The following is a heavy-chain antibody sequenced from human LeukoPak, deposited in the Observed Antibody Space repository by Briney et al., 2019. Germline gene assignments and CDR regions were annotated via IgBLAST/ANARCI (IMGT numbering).Heavy chain of an antibody. D-gene: IGHD3-10*01. J-gene: IGHJ4*02. V-gene: IGHV3-23*01. CDR1: GFTLSSYA. CDR3: AKDDGWLHYYH. Sequence: PGGSLRLSCAASGFTLSSYAMSWVRQAPGKGLEWVSAISVSGNTYHADSVKGRFTISRDSSKNTLYLQMNRLRAEDTATYYCAKDDGWLHYYHWGQGTLVTVSS. CDR2: ISVSGNT.